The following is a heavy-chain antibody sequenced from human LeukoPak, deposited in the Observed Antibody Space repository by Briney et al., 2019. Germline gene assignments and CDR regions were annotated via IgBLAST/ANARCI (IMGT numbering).Heavy chain of an antibody. CDR1: GGTFSSYA. J-gene: IGHJ3*02. D-gene: IGHD3-22*01. Sequence: SVKVSCKASGGTFSSYAISWVRQGPGQGLEWMGRIIPILGIANYAQKFQGRVTITADKSTSTAYMELSSLRSEDTAVYYCARDRPYDSSGLYAFDMWGQGTMVTVSS. V-gene: IGHV1-69*04. CDR3: ARDRPYDSSGLYAFDM. CDR2: IIPILGIA.